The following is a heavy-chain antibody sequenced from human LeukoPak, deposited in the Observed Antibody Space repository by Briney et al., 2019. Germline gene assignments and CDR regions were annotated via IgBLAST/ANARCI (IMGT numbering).Heavy chain of an antibody. Sequence: GGSLRLSCAASGFTFSSYSMNWVRQAPGKGLEWVSVIYSGGSTYYADSVKGRFTISRDNSKNTLYLQMNGLGAEDTAVYYCARELNGYGYYFFDYWGPGTLVTVSS. D-gene: IGHD3-16*01. J-gene: IGHJ4*02. CDR1: GFTFSSYS. V-gene: IGHV3-66*01. CDR2: IYSGGST. CDR3: ARELNGYGYYFFDY.